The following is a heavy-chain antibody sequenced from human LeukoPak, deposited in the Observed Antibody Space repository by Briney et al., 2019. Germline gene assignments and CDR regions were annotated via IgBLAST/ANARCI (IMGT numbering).Heavy chain of an antibody. J-gene: IGHJ4*02. CDR1: GGSISSGGYY. Sequence: SETLSLTCTVSGGSISSGGYYWSWIRQPPGKGLEWIGYIYHSGSTYYNPSLKSRVTISVDRSKNQFSLKLSSVTAADTAVYYCARESLTTVTAYWGQGTLVTVSS. D-gene: IGHD4-11*01. V-gene: IGHV4-30-2*01. CDR3: ARESLTTVTAY. CDR2: IYHSGST.